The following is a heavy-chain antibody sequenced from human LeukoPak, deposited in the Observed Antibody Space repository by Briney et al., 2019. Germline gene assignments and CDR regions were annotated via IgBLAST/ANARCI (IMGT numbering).Heavy chain of an antibody. Sequence: GGSLRLSCAASGFSVSSNYMSWVRQAPGKGLEWVSVIYTGDRTDYADPVKGRFTVSRDNPKNTMYLQMNSLKTEDTALYYCARQRDGYNSDPFDIWGQGTMVTVFS. CDR2: IYTGDRT. D-gene: IGHD5-24*01. CDR3: ARQRDGYNSDPFDI. CDR1: GFSVSSNY. J-gene: IGHJ3*02. V-gene: IGHV3-66*02.